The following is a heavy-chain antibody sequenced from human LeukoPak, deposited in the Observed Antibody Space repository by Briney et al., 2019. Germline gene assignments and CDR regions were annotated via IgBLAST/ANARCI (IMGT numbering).Heavy chain of an antibody. Sequence: SVKVSCKASGYTFTSYGISWVRQAPGQGREWMGWISAYSGNTNYAQKLQGRVTMTTDTSTSTAYMELRSLRSDDTAVYYCARAGEVVVAAEYYFDYWGQGTLVTVSS. CDR2: ISAYSGNT. V-gene: IGHV1-18*04. CDR1: GYTFTSYG. CDR3: ARAGEVVVAAEYYFDY. J-gene: IGHJ4*02. D-gene: IGHD2-15*01.